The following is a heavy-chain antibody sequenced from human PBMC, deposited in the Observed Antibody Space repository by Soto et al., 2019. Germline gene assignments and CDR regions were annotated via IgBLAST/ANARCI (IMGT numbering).Heavy chain of an antibody. CDR1: GFTFSSYS. V-gene: IGHV3-48*02. J-gene: IGHJ5*02. CDR3: ASSIAARLRFDP. Sequence: PGGSLRLSCAASGFTFSSYSMNWVRQAPGKGLEWVSYISSSSSTIYYADSVKGRFTISRDNAKNSLYLQMSSLRDEDTAVYYCASSIAARLRFDPWGQGTLVTVSS. CDR2: ISSSSSTI. D-gene: IGHD6-6*01.